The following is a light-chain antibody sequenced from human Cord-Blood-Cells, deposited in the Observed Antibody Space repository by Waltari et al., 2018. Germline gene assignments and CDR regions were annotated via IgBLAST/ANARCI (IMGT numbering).Light chain of an antibody. CDR2: YAS. CDR1: QSVISY. V-gene: IGKV3-11*01. J-gene: IGKJ4*01. Sequence: EIVLTHSPATLSLSPGERATLSCRASQSVISYLAWYHQKPGQAPRLLIHYASSRATGIPTRFSGSESGTDFTLTISSLEPEDFAVYYCQQRSNWLTFGGGTKVEIK. CDR3: QQRSNWLT.